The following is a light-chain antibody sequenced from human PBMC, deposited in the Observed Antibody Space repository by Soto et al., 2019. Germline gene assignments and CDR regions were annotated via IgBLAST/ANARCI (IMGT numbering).Light chain of an antibody. Sequence: QSVLTQPPSVSAAPGQTVTISCSGSSSNIGNNYVSWYQQLPGTAPKLLIYDNNKRPSGIRDRFSGSKSGTSATLGITGLQTGDEADYYCGTWDGSLSAVVFGGGTKLTVL. J-gene: IGLJ2*01. CDR1: SSNIGNNY. V-gene: IGLV1-51*01. CDR3: GTWDGSLSAVV. CDR2: DNN.